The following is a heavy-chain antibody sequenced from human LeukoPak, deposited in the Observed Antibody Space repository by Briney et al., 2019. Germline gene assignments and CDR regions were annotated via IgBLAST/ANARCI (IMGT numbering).Heavy chain of an antibody. Sequence: SETLSLTCTGSGGSISSYYWSWIRQPAGQGLEWIGRIYTSGSTNYNPSLKSRVTMSVDTSKNQFSLKLSSVTAADTAVYYCAREYLAAGTPYYYYGMDVWGQGTTVTGPS. CDR2: IYTSGST. D-gene: IGHD6-13*01. CDR1: GGSISSYY. CDR3: AREYLAAGTPYYYYGMDV. V-gene: IGHV4-4*07. J-gene: IGHJ6*02.